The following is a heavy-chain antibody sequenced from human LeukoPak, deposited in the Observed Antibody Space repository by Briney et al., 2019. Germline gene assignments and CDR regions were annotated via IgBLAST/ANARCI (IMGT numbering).Heavy chain of an antibody. Sequence: SETLSLTCAVYGGSFSGYYWSWIRQPPGKGLEWIGEINHSGSTNYNPSLKSRVTISVDTSKNQFSLKLSSVTAADTAVYYCARSTRIAAAGTGGDYWGQGALVTVSS. CDR3: ARSTRIAAAGTGGDY. CDR2: INHSGST. J-gene: IGHJ4*02. V-gene: IGHV4-34*01. CDR1: GGSFSGYY. D-gene: IGHD6-13*01.